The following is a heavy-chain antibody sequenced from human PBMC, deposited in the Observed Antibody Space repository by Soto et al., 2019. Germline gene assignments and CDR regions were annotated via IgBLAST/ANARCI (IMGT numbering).Heavy chain of an antibody. CDR3: ARDHLPEGIVVVPAATTDY. V-gene: IGHV3-21*05. Sequence: PGGSLRLSCAASGFTFSSYSMNWVRQAPGKGLEWVSYISSSSSYIYYADSVKGRFTISRDNAKNSLYLQMNSLRAEDTAVYYCARDHLPEGIVVVPAATTDYWGQGTLVTVSS. J-gene: IGHJ4*02. CDR2: ISSSSSYI. CDR1: GFTFSSYS. D-gene: IGHD2-2*01.